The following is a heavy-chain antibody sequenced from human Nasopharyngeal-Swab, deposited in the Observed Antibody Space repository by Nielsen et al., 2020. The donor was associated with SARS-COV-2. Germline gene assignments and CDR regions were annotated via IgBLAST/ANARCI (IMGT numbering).Heavy chain of an antibody. CDR3: AGEGSGEKKFDF. V-gene: IGHV1-46*01. J-gene: IGHJ4*02. Sequence: WVRQAPGQGLEWMAYIGSSGTSTNYAPNIQGRVTMTRDTATSTIYMELSSLTSEDTAVYYCAGEGSGEKKFDFWGQGTLVTVSS. CDR2: IGSSGTST. D-gene: IGHD6-19*01.